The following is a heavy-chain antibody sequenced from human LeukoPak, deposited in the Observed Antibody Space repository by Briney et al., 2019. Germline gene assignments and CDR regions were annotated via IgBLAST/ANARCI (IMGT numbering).Heavy chain of an antibody. D-gene: IGHD2-15*01. Sequence: QPGGSLRLSCAASGFTFSSYAMHWVRQAPGKGLEWVAVISYDGSNKYYADSVKGRFTISRDNSKNTLYLQMNSLRAEDTAVYYCARDLYSRLYYFDYWGQGTLVTVSS. CDR1: GFTFSSYA. J-gene: IGHJ4*02. CDR2: ISYDGSNK. V-gene: IGHV3-30-3*01. CDR3: ARDLYSRLYYFDY.